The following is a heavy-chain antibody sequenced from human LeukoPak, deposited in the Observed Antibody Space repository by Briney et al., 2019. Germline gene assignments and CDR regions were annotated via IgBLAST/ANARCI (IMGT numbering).Heavy chain of an antibody. Sequence: SETLSLTCTVSGGSISSYYWNWIRQPPGKGLEWIGYMHYSGDTGYNPSLKCRVIISVDTSKNQFSLKLTSVTAADTAVYYCARRIDQTGSPPAYNWLDPWGQGTLVTVSS. CDR3: ARRIDQTGSPPAYNWLDP. J-gene: IGHJ5*02. D-gene: IGHD2-2*01. CDR1: GGSISSYY. V-gene: IGHV4-59*01. CDR2: MHYSGDT.